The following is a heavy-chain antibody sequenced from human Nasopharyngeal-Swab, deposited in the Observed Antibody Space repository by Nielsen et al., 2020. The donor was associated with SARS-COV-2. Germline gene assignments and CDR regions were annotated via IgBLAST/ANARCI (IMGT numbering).Heavy chain of an antibody. V-gene: IGHV3-43*01. J-gene: IGHJ6*02. CDR2: ISWDGGST. CDR3: AKGPVSQLERRTLDYYYYYGMDV. D-gene: IGHD1-1*01. Sequence: GESLKISCAASGFTFDDYTMHWVRQAPGKGLEWVSLISWDGGSTYYADSAKGRFTISRDNSKNSLYLQMNSLRTEDTALYYCAKGPVSQLERRTLDYYYYYGMDVWGQGTTVTVSS. CDR1: GFTFDDYT.